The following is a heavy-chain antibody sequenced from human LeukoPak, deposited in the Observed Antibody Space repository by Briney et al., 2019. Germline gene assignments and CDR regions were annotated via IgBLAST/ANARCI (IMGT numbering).Heavy chain of an antibody. CDR2: VHYSGST. CDR3: ARGVVGHGERSAGILYY. J-gene: IGHJ4*02. CDR1: GGSISSYY. Sequence: SQTLSLTCTVAGGSISSYYRSSIRQPPGQGPECIGYVHYSGSTNYNPSLKSRVTLSVDTSKNQFSLKLSSGTAADTAVYYCARGVVGHGERSAGILYYWGQGTLVTVSS. V-gene: IGHV4-59*08. D-gene: IGHD1-26*01.